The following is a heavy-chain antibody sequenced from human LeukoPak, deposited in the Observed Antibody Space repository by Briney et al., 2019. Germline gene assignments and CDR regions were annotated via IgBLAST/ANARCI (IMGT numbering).Heavy chain of an antibody. J-gene: IGHJ4*02. CDR3: AKGRDYTPYGAFDY. V-gene: IGHV3-9*01. Sequence: GRSLRLSCAAFGFTFDDYAMHWVRQAPGKGLEWVSGISWNSGSIGYADSVKGRFTISRDNAKNSLYLQMNSLRAEDTALYYCAKGRDYTPYGAFDYWGQGTLVTVSS. CDR1: GFTFDDYA. CDR2: ISWNSGSI. D-gene: IGHD3-10*01.